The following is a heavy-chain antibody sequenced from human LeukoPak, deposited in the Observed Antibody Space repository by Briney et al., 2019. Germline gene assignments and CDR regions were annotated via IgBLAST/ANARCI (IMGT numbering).Heavy chain of an antibody. Sequence: PGGSLRLSCAASGFTFSSYSMNWVRQAPGKGLEWVSSITSSSSYIYYADSVKGRFTISRDNAKNSLYLQMNSLRAEDTAVYYCARDGTSTSCYTDWGQGTLVTVSS. CDR3: ARDGTSTSCYTD. CDR2: ITSSSSYI. D-gene: IGHD2-2*02. CDR1: GFTFSSYS. V-gene: IGHV3-21*01. J-gene: IGHJ4*02.